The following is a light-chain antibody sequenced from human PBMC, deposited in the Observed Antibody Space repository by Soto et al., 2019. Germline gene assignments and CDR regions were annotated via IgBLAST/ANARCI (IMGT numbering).Light chain of an antibody. CDR2: DVS. Sequence: IQITQSPSTVSAYVGDRVTITCRASQSVSNWLAWYQQKPGKAPKLLIYDVSSLESGVPSRFSGSGSGTDFTLTISSLQPEDFATYYCQQSYSTPPTFGQGTKVDIK. V-gene: IGKV1-39*01. J-gene: IGKJ1*01. CDR3: QQSYSTPPT. CDR1: QSVSNW.